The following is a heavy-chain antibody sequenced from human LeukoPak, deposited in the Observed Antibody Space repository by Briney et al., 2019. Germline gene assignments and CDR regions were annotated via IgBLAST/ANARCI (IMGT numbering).Heavy chain of an antibody. D-gene: IGHD3-22*01. Sequence: SETLSLTCTVSGGSISSYYWSWIRQPAGKGPEWIGHIYPTGNTNYNPSLKSRVTMSVDTSKNQFSLRLSSVTAADTAVYYCASSFYDSSGYSWRWFDPWGQGTLVTVSS. J-gene: IGHJ5*02. CDR3: ASSFYDSSGYSWRWFDP. V-gene: IGHV4-4*07. CDR1: GGSISSYY. CDR2: IYPTGNT.